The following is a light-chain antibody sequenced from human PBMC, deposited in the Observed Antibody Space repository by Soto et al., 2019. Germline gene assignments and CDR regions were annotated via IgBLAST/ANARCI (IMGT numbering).Light chain of an antibody. V-gene: IGKV3-20*01. CDR2: TAS. CDR3: QQYDNSPLT. CDR1: QSLSRNY. Sequence: EIVLTQSPGTLSLSPGEGATLSCRASQSLSRNYLAWYQHKPGQAPRLLIYTASNRATGVPPRFSGSGSGTDFTLTISRLEHEDFALYYCQQYDNSPLTFGQGTKVEI. J-gene: IGKJ1*01.